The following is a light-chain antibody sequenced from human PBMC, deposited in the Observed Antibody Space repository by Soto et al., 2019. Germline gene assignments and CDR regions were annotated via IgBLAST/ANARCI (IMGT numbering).Light chain of an antibody. J-gene: IGLJ3*02. CDR3: GAWDSSLSAWV. CDR2: DNI. V-gene: IGLV1-51*01. CDR1: SSNIRNKY. Sequence: QSVLTQPPSVSAAPGQKVTISCSGGSSNIRNKYVSWYQLFPATAPKLLIYDNIKRPSGIPDRFSGSNSGTSATLVITGLQTGDEADYYCGAWDSSLSAWVFGGGTKVTVL.